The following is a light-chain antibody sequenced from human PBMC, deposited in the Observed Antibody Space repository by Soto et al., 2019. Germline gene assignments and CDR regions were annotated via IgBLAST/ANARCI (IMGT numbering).Light chain of an antibody. CDR2: GAS. V-gene: IGKV3-15*01. CDR3: RQYNNWPPWT. Sequence: EVVMTQSPATLSVSPGERATLSCRASQSVTTNMAWYQQKPGQAPRLLIYGASTRATGIPARFSGSGSGTDFTLTIGSLQSEDFAVYYCRQYNNWPPWTFGQGTKVDIK. CDR1: QSVTTN. J-gene: IGKJ1*01.